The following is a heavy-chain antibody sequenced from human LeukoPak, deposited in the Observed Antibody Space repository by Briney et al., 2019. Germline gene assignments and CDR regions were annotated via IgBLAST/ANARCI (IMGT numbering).Heavy chain of an antibody. D-gene: IGHD3-16*01. CDR1: GFTFNNYP. J-gene: IGHJ4*02. CDR3: TGRLDD. CDR2: VSGSGGST. Sequence: GGSLRLSCAASGFTFNNYPMSWVRQAPGKGLEWVSAVSGSGGSTYYADSVKGRFTISRDNAQNSLYLQMNGLRVEDTAVYYCTGRLDDWGQGTLVTVSS. V-gene: IGHV3-23*01.